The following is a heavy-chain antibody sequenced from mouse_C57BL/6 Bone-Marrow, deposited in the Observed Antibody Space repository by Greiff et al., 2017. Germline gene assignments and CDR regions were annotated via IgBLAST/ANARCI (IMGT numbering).Heavy chain of an antibody. V-gene: IGHV1-54*01. CDR1: GYAFTNYL. CDR2: INPGSGGT. Sequence: QVQLQQSGAELVRPGASVKVSCKASGYAFTNYLLEWVKLRPGQGLALIGVINPGSGGTNYNEQFKGKATLTADKSSSPAYMQLSSLTSEDSAVYFSARDYYYSHFDSWGQGATLTVSS. J-gene: IGHJ2*01. CDR3: ARDYYYSHFDS. D-gene: IGHD2-12*01.